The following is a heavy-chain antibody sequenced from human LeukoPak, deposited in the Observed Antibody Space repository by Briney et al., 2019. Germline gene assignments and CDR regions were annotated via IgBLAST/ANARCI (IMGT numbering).Heavy chain of an antibody. V-gene: IGHV3-30*02. CDR2: IWYDGSNK. D-gene: IGHD2-2*01. CDR3: AKDLRYCSGTSCYEASGMDV. Sequence: PGGSLRLSCAASGFTFSSYGMHWVRQAPGKGLEWVAVIWYDGSNKYYADSVKGRFTISRDNSKNTLSLQMNSLRAEDTAVFFCAKDLRYCSGTSCYEASGMDVWGQGTTVTVSS. CDR1: GFTFSSYG. J-gene: IGHJ6*02.